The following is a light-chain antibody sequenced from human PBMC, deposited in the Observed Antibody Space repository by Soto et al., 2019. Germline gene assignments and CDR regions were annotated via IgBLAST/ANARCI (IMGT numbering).Light chain of an antibody. CDR2: AAS. Sequence: DIQMTQSPSSVSASVGDRVTITCRASQGISSSLAWYQQKPGKAPKLLIYAASILQSGVPSRLSGSRSGTNFTLTISRLQPEDYATYYCQQANSFPWTFGQGTKVEIK. V-gene: IGKV1-12*01. CDR1: QGISSS. CDR3: QQANSFPWT. J-gene: IGKJ1*01.